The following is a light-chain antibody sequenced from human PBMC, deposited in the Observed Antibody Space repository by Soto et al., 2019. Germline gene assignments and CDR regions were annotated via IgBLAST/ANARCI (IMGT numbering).Light chain of an antibody. V-gene: IGLV2-11*01. J-gene: IGLJ1*01. CDR2: DVS. CDR3: CSYAGTYTYV. Sequence: QSALTEPRSVSGSPGQSVPISCTGTSSDVGGYNYVSWYQQHPGKAPKLMIYDVSERPSGVPDRFSASKSGNTASLTISGLQAEDEADYYCCSYAGTYTYVFATGTKVTVL. CDR1: SSDVGGYNY.